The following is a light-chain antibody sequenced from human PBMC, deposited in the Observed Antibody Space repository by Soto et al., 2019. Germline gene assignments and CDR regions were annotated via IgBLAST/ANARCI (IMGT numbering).Light chain of an antibody. CDR3: QQRSNWPPEGT. V-gene: IGKV3-11*01. Sequence: EIVLTQSPATLSLSPGERATLSCSASQSVSSYLAWYQQKPGQAPRLLIYDASNRATGIPARFSGSGSGTDFTLTISSLEPEDFAVYYCQQRSNWPPEGTFGQGTKVDIK. J-gene: IGKJ1*01. CDR2: DAS. CDR1: QSVSSY.